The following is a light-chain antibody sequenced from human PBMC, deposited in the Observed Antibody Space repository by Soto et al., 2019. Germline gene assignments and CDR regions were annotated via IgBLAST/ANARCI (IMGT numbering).Light chain of an antibody. J-gene: IGKJ2*01. Sequence: EIVLTQSPGTLSLSPGESAILSCRASQSVNSNYLAWYQQKPGQAPRLLIYGASSRATGVPNRFSGSGSGTDLTLTISSLEPEDFAVYYCHQYGLSPRHPFGQGTKVDIK. CDR2: GAS. CDR3: HQYGLSPRHP. V-gene: IGKV3-20*01. CDR1: QSVNSNY.